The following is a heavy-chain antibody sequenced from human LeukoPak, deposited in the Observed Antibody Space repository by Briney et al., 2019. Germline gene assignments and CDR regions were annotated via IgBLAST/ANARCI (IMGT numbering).Heavy chain of an antibody. CDR2: IIPIFGTA. Sequence: SVKVSCKASGGTFSSYAISWVRQAPGQGLEWMGGIIPIFGTANYAQRFQGRVTITTDESTSTAYMELSSLRSEDTAVYYCASPPGDYGDYGLPFDYWGQGTLVTVSS. CDR1: GGTFSSYA. V-gene: IGHV1-69*05. J-gene: IGHJ4*02. D-gene: IGHD4-17*01. CDR3: ASPPGDYGDYGLPFDY.